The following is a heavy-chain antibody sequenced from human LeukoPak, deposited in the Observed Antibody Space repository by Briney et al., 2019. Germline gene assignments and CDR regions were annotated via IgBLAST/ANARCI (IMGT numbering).Heavy chain of an antibody. CDR3: ARNAAYCMDV. CDR1: GGSITNNW. J-gene: IGHJ6*02. CDR2: IYHSGST. Sequence: SETLSLTCAVSGGSITNNWWSWVRQPPGKWLEWIGEIYHSGSTSYNPSLKSRATLSVDKSKNQFSLNLNSVTAADTAVYYCARNAAYCMDVWGQGTTVTVS. V-gene: IGHV4-4*02.